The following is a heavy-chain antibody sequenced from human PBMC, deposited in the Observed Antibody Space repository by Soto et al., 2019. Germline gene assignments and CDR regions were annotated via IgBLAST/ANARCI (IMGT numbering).Heavy chain of an antibody. CDR2: IIPIFDAP. Sequence: QVELVQSGAQVKKPGSAVKVSCTASGGSFNMYAMNWVRQAPGHGLEWMGGIIPIFDAPRYSEQFQGRVTITVDESTSTAYMELSSLRSDDTAIYYCTRAIGSGGVMGGFDYWGQGTLVTVSS. V-gene: IGHV1-69*01. CDR1: GGSFNMYA. CDR3: TRAIGSGGVMGGFDY. D-gene: IGHD3-16*01. J-gene: IGHJ4*02.